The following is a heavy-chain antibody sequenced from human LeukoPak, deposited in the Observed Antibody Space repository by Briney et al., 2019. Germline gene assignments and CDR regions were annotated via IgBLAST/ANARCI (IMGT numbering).Heavy chain of an antibody. J-gene: IGHJ3*02. CDR1: GFTVSSNY. CDR2: IYSGGST. CDR3: ATQLLSDAFDI. D-gene: IGHD2-2*01. Sequence: GGSLGLSCAASGFTVSSNYMSWVRQAPGKGLEWVSVIYSGGSTYYADSVKGRFTISRDNSKNTLYLQMNSLRAEDTAVYYCATQLLSDAFDIWGQGTMVTVSS. V-gene: IGHV3-66*02.